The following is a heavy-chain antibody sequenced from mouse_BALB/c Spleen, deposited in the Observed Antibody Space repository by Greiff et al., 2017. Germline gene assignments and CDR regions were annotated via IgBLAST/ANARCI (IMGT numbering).Heavy chain of an antibody. CDR2: ISSGSSTI. D-gene: IGHD3-1*01. J-gene: IGHJ4*01. CDR3: ARSAYPYAMDY. V-gene: IGHV5-17*02. Sequence: EVQVVESGGGLVQPGGSRKLSCAASGFTFSSFGMHWVRQAPEKGLEWVAYISSGSSTIYYADTVKGRFTISRDNPKNTLFLQMTSLRSEDTAMYYCARSAYPYAMDYWGQGTSVTVSS. CDR1: GFTFSSFG.